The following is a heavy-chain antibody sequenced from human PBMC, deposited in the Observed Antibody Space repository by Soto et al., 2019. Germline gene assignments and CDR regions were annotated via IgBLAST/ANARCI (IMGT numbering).Heavy chain of an antibody. CDR2: ISYDGSNK. CDR1: GFTFSRYG. Sequence: GGSLRLSCAASGFTFSRYGMHWVRQAPGKGPEWVAVISYDGSNKYYVDSVKGRFTISRDNSKNTLYLQMNSLRAEDTAVYYCAKAAMIVVVMEGFSDYWGQGTLVTVSS. CDR3: AKAAMIVVVMEGFSDY. V-gene: IGHV3-30*18. J-gene: IGHJ4*02. D-gene: IGHD3-22*01.